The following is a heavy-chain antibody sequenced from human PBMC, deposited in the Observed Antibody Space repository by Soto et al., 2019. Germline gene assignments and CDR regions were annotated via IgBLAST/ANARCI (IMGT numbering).Heavy chain of an antibody. V-gene: IGHV1-69*13. J-gene: IGHJ4*02. Sequence: SVKGACKASVGTFSGYAISWVRQAPGQGVEWMGGIIPIFGTANYAQKFQGRVTITADESTSTAYMELSSLRSEATAVYYCARNRRETRYCTSGAWPSSSWREADYWGQGTLVTVSS. CDR1: VGTFSGYA. CDR3: ARNRRETRYCTSGAWPSSSWREADY. D-gene: IGHD2-8*01. CDR2: IIPIFGTA.